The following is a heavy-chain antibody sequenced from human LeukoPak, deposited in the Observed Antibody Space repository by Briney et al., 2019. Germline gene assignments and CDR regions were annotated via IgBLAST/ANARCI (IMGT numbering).Heavy chain of an antibody. J-gene: IGHJ3*02. CDR3: ARGGPGVDGYNYAFDI. D-gene: IGHD5-24*01. Sequence: GASVTVSCRASGYSLTTYYIHWVRQAPGQGLEWMAIINPSGGRTSYAQKFQGRVTMTRDTSTSTVYMELSSLRSEDTAVYYCARGGPGVDGYNYAFDIWGQGTMVTVS. V-gene: IGHV1-46*01. CDR1: GYSLTTYY. CDR2: INPSGGRT.